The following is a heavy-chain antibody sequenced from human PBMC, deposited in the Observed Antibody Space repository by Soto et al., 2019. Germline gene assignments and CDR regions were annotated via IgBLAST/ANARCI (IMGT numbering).Heavy chain of an antibody. CDR1: GGSFSGYY. J-gene: IGHJ4*02. D-gene: IGHD5-18*01. V-gene: IGHV4-34*01. CDR2: INHSGST. Sequence: PSETLSLTCAVYGGSFSGYYWSWIRQPPGKGLEWIGEINHSGSTNYNPSLKSRVTISVDTSKNQFSLKLSSVTAADTAVYYCGRGLRGYSYGFLPYYYFCYWGQRTLVTGSS. CDR3: GRGLRGYSYGFLPYYYFCY.